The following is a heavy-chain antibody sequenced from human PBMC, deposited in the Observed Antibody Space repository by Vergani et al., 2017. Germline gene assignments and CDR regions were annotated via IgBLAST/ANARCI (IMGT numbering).Heavy chain of an antibody. Sequence: QVQLQESGPGLVKPSETLSLTCTVSGGSISSYYWSWIRQPPGKGLEWIGYIYYSGSTNYNPSPKSRVTISVDTSKNQFSLKLSSVTAADTAVYYCARATGTRGGDYWGQGTLVTVSS. CDR3: ARATGTRGGDY. J-gene: IGHJ4*02. CDR1: GGSISSYY. V-gene: IGHV4-59*01. D-gene: IGHD1-1*01. CDR2: IYYSGST.